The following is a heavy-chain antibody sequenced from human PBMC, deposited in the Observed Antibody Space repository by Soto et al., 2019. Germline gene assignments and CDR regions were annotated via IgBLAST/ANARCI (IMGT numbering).Heavy chain of an antibody. CDR1: GYTFTSYG. Sequence: QVQLVQSGAEVKKPGASVKVSCKAYGYTFTSYGISWVRQAPGQGLEWMGWISAYNGNTNYAQKLQGRVTMTTDTSTSTAYMELRSLRSDDTAVYYCARDLTLLWFGELPYFDYWGQGTLVTVSS. D-gene: IGHD3-10*01. CDR3: ARDLTLLWFGELPYFDY. V-gene: IGHV1-18*04. CDR2: ISAYNGNT. J-gene: IGHJ4*02.